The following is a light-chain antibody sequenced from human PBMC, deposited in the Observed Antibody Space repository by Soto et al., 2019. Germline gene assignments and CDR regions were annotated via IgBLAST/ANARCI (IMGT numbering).Light chain of an antibody. V-gene: IGKV3-11*01. CDR2: DAT. J-gene: IGKJ4*01. CDR3: QQRDIWPPLT. Sequence: VLTQSPATLSLSPGERATLFCKASQSVGIYMGWFQQKPGQAPRVLIYDATNRAGGVPARFSGSGSGTHFTLTISSLEAEDSAVYYCQQRDIWPPLTFGGGTKLEIK. CDR1: QSVGIY.